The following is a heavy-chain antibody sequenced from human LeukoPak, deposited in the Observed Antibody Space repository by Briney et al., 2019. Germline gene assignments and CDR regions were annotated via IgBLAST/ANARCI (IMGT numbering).Heavy chain of an antibody. CDR3: ARDPPLARYYFDY. Sequence: SETLSLTCAVSGGSISSSNWWSWVRQPPGKGLEWIGETYHRGSTNYNPSLKSRVTISVDKSKNQFSLKLSSVTAADTAVYYCARDPPLARYYFDYWGQGTLVTVSS. D-gene: IGHD4-17*01. CDR1: GGSISSSNW. V-gene: IGHV4-4*02. J-gene: IGHJ4*02. CDR2: TYHRGST.